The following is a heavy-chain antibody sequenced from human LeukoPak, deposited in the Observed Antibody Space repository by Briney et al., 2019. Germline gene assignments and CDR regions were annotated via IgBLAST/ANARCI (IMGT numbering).Heavy chain of an antibody. D-gene: IGHD3-22*01. V-gene: IGHV4-59*08. J-gene: IGHJ3*02. CDR1: GGSFSNYC. CDR3: ARGPYSYDSSGAFDI. Sequence: PAETLSLTCSASGGSFSNYCWSWIRQPPGRGLEWIAYIDDSGNTNYNPDPKNRVTISVDTSKNQFSLKLSSVTAADTAVYFCARGPYSYDSSGAFDIWGQGTMVTVSS. CDR2: IDDSGNT.